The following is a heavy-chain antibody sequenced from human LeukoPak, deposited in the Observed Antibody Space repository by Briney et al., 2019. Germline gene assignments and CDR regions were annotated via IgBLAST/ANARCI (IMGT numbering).Heavy chain of an antibody. J-gene: IGHJ3*02. CDR3: AKVTGTQGAFDM. CDR1: GFTFSSYV. D-gene: IGHD1-1*01. Sequence: PGGSLRLSCAASGFTFSSYVISWVRQAPGKGLEWVSTITGSGESTFYADSVKGRFTISRDNSKNTLYLQMNSLRADDTAVYYCAKVTGTQGAFDMWGQGTMVSVSS. V-gene: IGHV3-23*01. CDR2: ITGSGEST.